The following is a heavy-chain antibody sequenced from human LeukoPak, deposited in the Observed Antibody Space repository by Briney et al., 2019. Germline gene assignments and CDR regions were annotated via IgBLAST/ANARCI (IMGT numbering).Heavy chain of an antibody. J-gene: IGHJ4*02. D-gene: IGHD6-6*01. CDR3: AREEYGHVY. V-gene: IGHV1-46*01. Sequence: ASVKVSCKASGYTFTSYYMHWVRQAPGQGLEWMGIINPSGGSTSYAQKFQGRVTMTRDTSISTAYMELSRLRSDDTAVYYCAREEYGHVYWGQGTLVTVSS. CDR2: INPSGGST. CDR1: GYTFTSYY.